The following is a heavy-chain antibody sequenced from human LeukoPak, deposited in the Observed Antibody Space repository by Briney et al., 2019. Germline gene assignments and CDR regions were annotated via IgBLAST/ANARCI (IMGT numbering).Heavy chain of an antibody. Sequence: ASVKVSCKASGYTFTGYYMHWVRQAPGQGLEWMGRINPNSGGTNYAQRFQGRVTMTRDTSISTAYMELSRLRSDDTAVYYCARSVGTMIVVFDYWGQGTLVTVPS. D-gene: IGHD3-22*01. CDR2: INPNSGGT. J-gene: IGHJ4*02. CDR3: ARSVGTMIVVFDY. V-gene: IGHV1-2*06. CDR1: GYTFTGYY.